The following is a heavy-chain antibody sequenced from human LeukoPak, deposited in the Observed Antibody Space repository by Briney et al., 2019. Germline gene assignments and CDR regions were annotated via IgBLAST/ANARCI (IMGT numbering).Heavy chain of an antibody. CDR3: ARAYYYGSGSYLDY. CDR1: GGSISFSTYY. CDR2: IYYSGNT. V-gene: IGHV4-39*07. D-gene: IGHD3-10*01. Sequence: SETLSPTCTVSGGSISFSTYYWGWIRQPPGKGLDWIGSIYYSGNTYYNPSLKSRVTILVDTSKNQFSLKLSSVTAADTAVYYCARAYYYGSGSYLDYWGQGTLVTVSS. J-gene: IGHJ4*02.